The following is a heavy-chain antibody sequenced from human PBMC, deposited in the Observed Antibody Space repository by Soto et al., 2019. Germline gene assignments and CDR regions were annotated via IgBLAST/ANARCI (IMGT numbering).Heavy chain of an antibody. CDR1: GYIFTRYY. CDR3: AKGLLGFGSPYYFDC. D-gene: IGHD2-15*01. J-gene: IGHJ4*02. CDR2: INPSGGST. V-gene: IGHV1-46*01. Sequence: GASVKVSCKASGYIFTRYYMHWVRQAPGQGLEWMGIINPSGGSTSYTQKFQGRVTMTRDTSTSTVYMDLSSLRSEDTAVYYCAKGLLGFGSPYYFDCWGQGTLVTVSS.